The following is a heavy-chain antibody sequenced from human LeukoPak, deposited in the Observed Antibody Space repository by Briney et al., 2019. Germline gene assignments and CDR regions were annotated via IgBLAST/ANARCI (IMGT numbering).Heavy chain of an antibody. V-gene: IGHV3-23*01. J-gene: IGHJ6*03. Sequence: GGSLRLSCAASGFTFSSYAMSWVRQAPGKGLEWVSAISGSGGSTYYADSVKGRFTISRDNAKNSLYLQMNSLRAEDTAVYYCARDQPSGSYYSYYYYMDVWGKGTTVTVSS. D-gene: IGHD1-26*01. CDR2: ISGSGGST. CDR1: GFTFSSYA. CDR3: ARDQPSGSYYSYYYYMDV.